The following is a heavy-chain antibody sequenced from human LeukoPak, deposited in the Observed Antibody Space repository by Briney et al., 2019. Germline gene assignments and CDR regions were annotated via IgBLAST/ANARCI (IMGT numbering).Heavy chain of an antibody. D-gene: IGHD2-21*02. J-gene: IGHJ5*02. CDR3: ARTVPLAYCGGDCYSTSGWFDP. CDR1: GGSFSGYY. CDR2: INHSGST. Sequence: SETLSLTCAVYGGSFSGYYWSWIRQPPGKGLEWIGEINHSGSTNYNPSLKSRVTISVDTSKNQFSLKLSSATAADTAVYYCARTVPLAYCGGDCYSTSGWFDPWGQGTLVTVSS. V-gene: IGHV4-34*01.